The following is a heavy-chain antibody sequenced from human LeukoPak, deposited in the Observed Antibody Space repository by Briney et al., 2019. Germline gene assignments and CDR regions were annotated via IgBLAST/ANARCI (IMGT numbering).Heavy chain of an antibody. CDR3: ARGVRYFDWLLPLRGGYFPH. J-gene: IGHJ1*01. V-gene: IGHV4-34*01. CDR1: GGSFSGYY. D-gene: IGHD3-9*01. Sequence: SETLSLTCAVYGGSFSGYYWSWIRQPPGKGLEWIGEINHSGSTNYNPSLKSRVTISVDTSKNQFSLKLSSVTAADTAVYYCARGVRYFDWLLPLRGGYFPHWGQGTLVTVSS. CDR2: INHSGST.